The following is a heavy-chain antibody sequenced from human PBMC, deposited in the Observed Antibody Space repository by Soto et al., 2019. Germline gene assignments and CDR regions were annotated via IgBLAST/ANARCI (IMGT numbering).Heavy chain of an antibody. V-gene: IGHV1-69*13. CDR1: GGTFSSYA. Sequence: SVKVSCKASGGTFSSYAISWVRQAPGQGLEWMGGIIPIFGTANYAQKFQGRVTITADESTSTAYMELSSLRSEDTAVYYCASSQRIRGYSYGPTTDYWGQGTLVTVSS. J-gene: IGHJ4*02. D-gene: IGHD5-18*01. CDR2: IIPIFGTA. CDR3: ASSQRIRGYSYGPTTDY.